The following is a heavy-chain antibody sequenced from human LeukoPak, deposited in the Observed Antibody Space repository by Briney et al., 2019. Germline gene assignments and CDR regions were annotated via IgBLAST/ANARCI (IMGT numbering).Heavy chain of an antibody. V-gene: IGHV3-23*01. D-gene: IGHD1-26*01. CDR3: AKDLFGGQSGSSLQCDY. CDR1: GFTFSSYG. Sequence: PGGSLRLSCAASGFTFSSYGMTWVRQAPGKGLEWVSTISGSGGSTYYADSVKGRFTISRDNSKNTLRLQMNSLRAEDTAVYYCAKDLFGGQSGSSLQCDYWGQGTLVTVSS. CDR2: ISGSGGST. J-gene: IGHJ4*02.